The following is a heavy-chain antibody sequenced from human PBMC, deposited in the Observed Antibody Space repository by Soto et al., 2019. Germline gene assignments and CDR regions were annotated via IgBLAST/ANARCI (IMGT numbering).Heavy chain of an antibody. CDR2: IHSGDRT. CDR1: GFTVSSDF. CDR3: GTRGP. J-gene: IGHJ4*02. V-gene: IGHV3-53*01. Sequence: EVQLVESGGGLIQPGGSLRLSCSASGFTVSSDFMTWVRQAPGKGLEWVSMIHSGDRTFYADSVNARFTISRDTSENTLSLQMNSLRIEETAVYYCGTRGPWGQGTLVTVSS.